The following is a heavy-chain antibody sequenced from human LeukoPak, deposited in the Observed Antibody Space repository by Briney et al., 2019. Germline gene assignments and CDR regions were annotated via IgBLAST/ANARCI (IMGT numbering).Heavy chain of an antibody. CDR2: VSGDGGDK. CDR1: GFTFDDYA. CDR3: AKGYGIWNT. V-gene: IGHV3-43*02. J-gene: IGHJ4*02. D-gene: IGHD2-8*01. Sequence: PGGSLRLSCAASGFTFDDYAMHWVRQGPGKGLEWVSVVSGDGGDKYYADSVKGRFTISRDNRKNSLYLQMNSLRTEDSALYYCAKGYGIWNTWGQGALVTVSS.